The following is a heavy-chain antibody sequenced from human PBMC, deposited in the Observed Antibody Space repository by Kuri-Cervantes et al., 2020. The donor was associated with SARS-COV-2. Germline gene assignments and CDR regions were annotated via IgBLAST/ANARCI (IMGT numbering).Heavy chain of an antibody. CDR1: GFTFSSYA. Sequence: GESLKISCAASGFTFSSYAMHWVRQAPGKGLEWVAVISYDGSNKYYADSVKGRSTISRDNSKNSLYLQMNSLRAEDTAVYYCAERDFWSGYYIDYWGQGTLVTVSS. J-gene: IGHJ4*02. D-gene: IGHD3-3*01. CDR3: AERDFWSGYYIDY. V-gene: IGHV3-30-3*01. CDR2: ISYDGSNK.